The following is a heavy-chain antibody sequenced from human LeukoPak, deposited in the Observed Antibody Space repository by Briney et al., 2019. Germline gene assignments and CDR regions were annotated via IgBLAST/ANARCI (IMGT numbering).Heavy chain of an antibody. CDR1: GFSVSSNY. CDR2: TYSGGRT. CDR3: ARDYYDSSGSSWFDP. V-gene: IGHV3-53*01. D-gene: IGHD3-22*01. Sequence: GGSLRLSCAASGFSVSSNYITWVRQAPGKGLEWVSVTYSGGRTYYADSVKGRFTISRDNSKNALNLQMHNLRAEDTALYYCARDYYDSSGSSWFDPWGQGTLVTVSS. J-gene: IGHJ5*02.